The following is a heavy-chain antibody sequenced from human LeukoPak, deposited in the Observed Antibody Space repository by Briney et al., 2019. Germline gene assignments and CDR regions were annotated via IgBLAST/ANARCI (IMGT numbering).Heavy chain of an antibody. V-gene: IGHV4-61*02. Sequence: PSETLSLTCTVSGVSINSGSYFWRWIRQPAGKGLEWIGRIYTSGITNYNSSLMSRATISIDTSKNQFSLKLSSVTAADTAVYYCARSNSGSYRELDYWGQGALVTVSS. D-gene: IGHD1-26*01. J-gene: IGHJ4*02. CDR1: GVSINSGSYF. CDR3: ARSNSGSYRELDY. CDR2: IYTSGIT.